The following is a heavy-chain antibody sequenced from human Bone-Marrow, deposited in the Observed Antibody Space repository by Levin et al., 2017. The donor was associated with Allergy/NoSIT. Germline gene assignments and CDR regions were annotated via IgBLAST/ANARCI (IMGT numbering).Heavy chain of an antibody. Sequence: VASVKVSCKATGYTFNDYYIHWIRQAPGQGLEWMGRINPDGGGTKFSQKFEGRVTLTRDTSIRTVNMELSSLRSDDTAVYFCARDLVGVDAFDFWGQGTMVIVSS. J-gene: IGHJ3*01. CDR3: ARDLVGVDAFDF. CDR1: GYTFNDYY. V-gene: IGHV1-2*02. CDR2: INPDGGGT. D-gene: IGHD1-26*01.